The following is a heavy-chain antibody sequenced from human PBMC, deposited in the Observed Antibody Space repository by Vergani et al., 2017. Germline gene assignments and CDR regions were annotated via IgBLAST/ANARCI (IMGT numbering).Heavy chain of an antibody. V-gene: IGHV3-74*01. D-gene: IGHD4-17*01. J-gene: IGHJ4*02. CDR1: GFTFSSSW. CDR3: ARGTVTRGFDY. CDR2: INSDGSST. Sequence: EVQLVESGGGLVQPGGSLRLSCAASGFTFSSSWMYWVRKAPGKGLVWVSRINSDGSSTSYADSVKGRFTISRDNAKNTLYLQMNSLRAEDTAVYYCARGTVTRGFDYWGQGTLVTVSS.